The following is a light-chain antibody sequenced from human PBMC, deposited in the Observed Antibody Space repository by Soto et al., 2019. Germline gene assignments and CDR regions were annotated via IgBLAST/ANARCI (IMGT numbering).Light chain of an antibody. Sequence: EMVLTQSPGTLSLSPGKRATLSCRASQSISSSYLAWYQQRPGQAPRLLIYGASSRATGIPDRFSGSGSGTDFTLTISRLEPDDSAVYYCQQYGSSPTCTFGQGTKV. CDR1: QSISSSY. CDR3: QQYGSSPTCT. CDR2: GAS. J-gene: IGKJ1*01. V-gene: IGKV3-20*01.